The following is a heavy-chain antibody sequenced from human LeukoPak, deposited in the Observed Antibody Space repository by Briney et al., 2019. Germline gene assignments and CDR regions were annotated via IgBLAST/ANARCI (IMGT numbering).Heavy chain of an antibody. V-gene: IGHV3-53*04. CDR2: IYSGGST. D-gene: IGHD5-12*01. J-gene: IGHJ4*02. CDR1: EFSVSANY. Sequence: GGSLRLSSAASEFSVSANYMSWVRQAPGKGLEWVSVIYSGGSTFYADSVKGRFTISTHNSRNTLYLQMNSLRAEDTAVYYCGYSGYDFPFDYWGQGTLVTVSS. CDR3: GYSGYDFPFDY.